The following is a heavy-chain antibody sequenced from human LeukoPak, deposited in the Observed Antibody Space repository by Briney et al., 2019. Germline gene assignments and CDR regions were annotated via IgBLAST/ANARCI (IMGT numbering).Heavy chain of an antibody. CDR1: GFTFSSYW. V-gene: IGHV3-74*01. D-gene: IGHD5-12*01. Sequence: PGGSLRLPCAASGFTFSSYWMHWVRQAPGKGLVWVSRINSAGSSTSYADSVKGRFTISRDNAKNTLYLQMNSLRAGDTAVYYCARDYGEVATILDYWGQGTLVTVSS. CDR3: ARDYGEVATILDY. J-gene: IGHJ4*02. CDR2: INSAGSST.